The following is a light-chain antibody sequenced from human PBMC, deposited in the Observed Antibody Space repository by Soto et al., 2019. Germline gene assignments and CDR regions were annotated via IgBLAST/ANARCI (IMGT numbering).Light chain of an antibody. J-gene: IGLJ2*01. CDR3: QAWDSSTASVV. CDR2: KDS. CDR1: KLGDKY. Sequence: SSELTQPPSVSVSPGQTASITCSGDKLGDKYACWYQQKPGQSPVLVIYKDSKRPSGIPERLSGSNSGNTATLTISETQAMDEADYYCQAWDSSTASVVFGGGTKVTVL. V-gene: IGLV3-1*01.